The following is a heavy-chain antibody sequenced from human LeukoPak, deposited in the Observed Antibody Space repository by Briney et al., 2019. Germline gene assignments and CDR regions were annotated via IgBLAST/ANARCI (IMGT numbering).Heavy chain of an antibody. V-gene: IGHV4-34*01. CDR1: GGSFSGYY. Sequence: SETLSLTCAVYGGSFSGYYWSWIRQPPGKGLEWIGGINHSGSTNYNPSLKSRVTISVDTSKSQFSLKLTSVTSADTAVYYCARNRSYGYKYWGQGALVTVSS. J-gene: IGHJ4*02. CDR3: ARNRSYGYKY. CDR2: INHSGST. D-gene: IGHD5-18*01.